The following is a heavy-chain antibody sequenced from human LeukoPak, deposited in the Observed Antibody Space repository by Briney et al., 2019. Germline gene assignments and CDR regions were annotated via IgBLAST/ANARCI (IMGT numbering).Heavy chain of an antibody. D-gene: IGHD3-10*01. J-gene: IGHJ6*03. CDR3: ARDSPYYYGSGSATYYMDV. V-gene: IGHV4-39*07. CDR2: IYYTGST. CDR1: GASISSSNYY. Sequence: SETLSLTCTVSGASISSSNYYWGWIRRPPGKGLEWIGNIYYTGSTYYNPSLKSRVTISVDTSKNQFSLKLSSVTAADTAVYYCARDSPYYYGSGSATYYMDVWGKGTTVTISS.